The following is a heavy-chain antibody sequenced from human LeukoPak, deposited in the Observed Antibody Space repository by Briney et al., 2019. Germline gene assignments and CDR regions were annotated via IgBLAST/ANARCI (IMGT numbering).Heavy chain of an antibody. CDR2: IRSKANSYVT. J-gene: IGHJ6*02. D-gene: IGHD2-15*01. CDR1: GLSFSGSA. CDR3: TRHSDKYCSGAGCYVYNFYGMDV. V-gene: IGHV3-73*01. Sequence: GGSLRLSFAASGLSFSGSAMHWVRQASGRGLEWLGRIRSKANSYVTAYAASVNGRFIISRDDSRNTAYLQMNSLQTEDTAVYYCTRHSDKYCSGAGCYVYNFYGMDVWGQGTTVTVSS.